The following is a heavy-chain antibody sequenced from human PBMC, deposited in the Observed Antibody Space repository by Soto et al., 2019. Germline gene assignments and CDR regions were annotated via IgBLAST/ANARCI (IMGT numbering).Heavy chain of an antibody. CDR3: ARVSSIAALAWWFDP. D-gene: IGHD6-6*01. V-gene: IGHV4-59*01. J-gene: IGHJ5*02. CDR2: IYYSGST. Sequence: SETLSLTCTVSGGTISSYYWSWIRQPPGKGLEWIGYIYYSGSTNYNPSLKSRVTISVDTSKNQFSLKPSSVTAADTAVYYCARVSSIAALAWWFDPWGQGTLVTVSS. CDR1: GGTISSYY.